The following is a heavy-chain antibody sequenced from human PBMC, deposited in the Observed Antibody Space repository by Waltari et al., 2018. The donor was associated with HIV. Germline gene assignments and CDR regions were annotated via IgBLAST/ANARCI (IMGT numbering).Heavy chain of an antibody. CDR3: ARDRENSRGWYWFDP. J-gene: IGHJ5*02. CDR1: GGSLSSGGSY. Sequence: QVQLQESGPGLVKPSQTLSLTCTVSGGSLSSGGSYWSWIRQHPGTGGEWTGYSYYSASTYYNQALKRRVNISVDTSKNQVARKLSSVPAADTAVYYCARDRENSRGWYWFDPWGQGTLVTVSS. D-gene: IGHD6-19*01. V-gene: IGHV4-31*03. CDR2: SYYSAST.